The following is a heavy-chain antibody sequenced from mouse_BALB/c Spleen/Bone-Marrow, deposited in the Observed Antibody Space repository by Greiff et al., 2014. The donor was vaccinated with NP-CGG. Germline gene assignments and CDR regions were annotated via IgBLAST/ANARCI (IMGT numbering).Heavy chain of an antibody. V-gene: IGHV6-6*02. CDR1: GFTFSNYW. D-gene: IGHD2-1*01. CDR2: IRLKSNNYAT. J-gene: IGHJ2*01. Sequence: DVHLVESGGGLVQPGGSMKLSCVASGFTFSNYWMNWVRQSPEKGLEWVAEIRLKSNNYATHYAESVKGRFTTSRDDSKSSVYLQMNDLRAEDTGIYYCTRIGNYDFDYWGQGTTLTVSS. CDR3: TRIGNYDFDY.